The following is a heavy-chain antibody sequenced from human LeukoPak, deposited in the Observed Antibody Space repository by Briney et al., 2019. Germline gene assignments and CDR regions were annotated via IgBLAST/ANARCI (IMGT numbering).Heavy chain of an antibody. J-gene: IGHJ4*02. Sequence: GRSLRLSCAASGFTFSSYAMHWVRQAPGKGLEWVAVISYDGSNKYYADSVKGRFTISGDNSKNTLYLQMNSLRAEDTAVYYCARGMEYQLLLVDYWGQGTLVTVSS. CDR3: ARGMEYQLLLVDY. CDR1: GFTFSSYA. CDR2: ISYDGSNK. D-gene: IGHD2-2*01. V-gene: IGHV3-30*04.